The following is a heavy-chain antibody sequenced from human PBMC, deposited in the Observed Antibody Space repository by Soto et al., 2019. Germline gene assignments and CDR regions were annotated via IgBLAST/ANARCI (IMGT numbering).Heavy chain of an antibody. J-gene: IGHJ4*02. CDR3: ARSLWTHLSPGSTNDY. D-gene: IGHD1-1*01. Sequence: EVQVVESGGGLVQPGGSLRLSCAASGFSFSSYNMNWVRQAPGKGLEWVSYISSSGNTIFYTNSVKGRFTISRDNAKHSLYLQMNNLRAEDTAVYYCARSLWTHLSPGSTNDYWGQGTLVNVSS. CDR1: GFSFSSYN. CDR2: ISSSGNTI. V-gene: IGHV3-48*01.